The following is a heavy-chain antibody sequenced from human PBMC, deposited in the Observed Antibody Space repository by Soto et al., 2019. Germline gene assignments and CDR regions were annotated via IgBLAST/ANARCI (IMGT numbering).Heavy chain of an antibody. CDR2: INHSGST. Sequence: SETLSLTCAVYGGSFSGYYWSWIRQPPGKGLEWIGEINHSGSTNYNPSLKSRVTISVDTSKNQFSLKLSSVTAADTAVYYCARAPLGATVPLFDYWGQGTLVTVSS. J-gene: IGHJ4*02. D-gene: IGHD1-26*01. CDR1: GGSFSGYY. V-gene: IGHV4-34*01. CDR3: ARAPLGATVPLFDY.